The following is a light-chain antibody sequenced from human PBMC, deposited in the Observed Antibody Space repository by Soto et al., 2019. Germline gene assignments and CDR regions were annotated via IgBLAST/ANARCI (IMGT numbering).Light chain of an antibody. J-gene: IGLJ1*01. CDR3: QSYDRSLSGSRV. CDR2: DNT. CDR1: SSNIGAGYD. V-gene: IGLV1-40*01. Sequence: QSVLTQPPSVSVAPGQRVTISCTGSSSNIGAGYDVHWYQQLPGTAPKLLIYDNTNRPSGVPDRFSGSKSGTSASLAITGLQAEDEADYYCQSYDRSLSGSRVFGTGTKVT.